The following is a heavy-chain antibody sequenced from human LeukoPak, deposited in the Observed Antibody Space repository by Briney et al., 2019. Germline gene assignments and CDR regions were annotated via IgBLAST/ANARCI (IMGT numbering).Heavy chain of an antibody. CDR3: ARGKPSDDIIEDAFDI. J-gene: IGHJ3*02. Sequence: GGSLRLSCAASGFTSSSYGMHWVRQAPGKGLEWVAVISYDGSNKYYADSVKGRFTISRDYSQNTLLLQMNSLRAEDTALYYCARGKPSDDIIEDAFDIWGQGTMVAVSS. D-gene: IGHD3-9*01. CDR1: GFTSSSYG. V-gene: IGHV3-30*03. CDR2: ISYDGSNK.